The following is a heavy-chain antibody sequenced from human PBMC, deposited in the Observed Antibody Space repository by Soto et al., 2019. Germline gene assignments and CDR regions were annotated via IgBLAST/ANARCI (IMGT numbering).Heavy chain of an antibody. CDR2: INHRGST. V-gene: IGHV4-34*01. J-gene: IGHJ4*02. CDR1: GWSFRGYY. D-gene: IGHD6-13*01. Sequence: SETLPLTCAVYGWSFRGYYWSWIRQAPGKGLEWIGEINHRGSTNYNPSLKSRVTISVDTSKNQFSLKLSSVTAADTAVYFCARGGITTADTSANLDYWGQGALVTVSS. CDR3: ARGGITTADTSANLDY.